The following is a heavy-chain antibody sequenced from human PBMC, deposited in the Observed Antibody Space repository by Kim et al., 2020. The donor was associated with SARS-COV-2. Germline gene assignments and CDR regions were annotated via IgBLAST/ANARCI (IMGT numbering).Heavy chain of an antibody. CDR3: SRYQLLYGGMDV. V-gene: IGHV3-23*01. Sequence: YYADSVKGRFTISRDNSKNTLYLQMNSLRAEDTAVYYCSRYQLLYGGMDVWGQGTTVTVSS. D-gene: IGHD2-2*02. J-gene: IGHJ6*02.